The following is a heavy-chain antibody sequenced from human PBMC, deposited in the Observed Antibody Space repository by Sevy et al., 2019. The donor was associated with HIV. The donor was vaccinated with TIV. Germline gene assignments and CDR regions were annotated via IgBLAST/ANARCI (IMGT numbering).Heavy chain of an antibody. CDR3: AGANPYFYYGMDV. V-gene: IGHV4-59*01. J-gene: IGHJ6*02. D-gene: IGHD3-10*01. Sequence: SEILSLTCTVSGDSISSYYCSWIRQPPGKGLEWIGYIYYSGRTNYNPSLKSRVTISMDTSKNQFSLKLTSVTAADTAVYYCAGANPYFYYGMDVWGQGTTVTVSS. CDR1: GDSISSYY. CDR2: IYYSGRT.